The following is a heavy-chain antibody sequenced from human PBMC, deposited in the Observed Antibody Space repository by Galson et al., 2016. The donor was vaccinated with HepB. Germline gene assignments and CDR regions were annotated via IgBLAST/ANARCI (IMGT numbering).Heavy chain of an antibody. J-gene: IGHJ6*02. V-gene: IGHV3-30*04. CDR1: GFSFRNYA. CDR2: ISYDGRNK. CDR3: ARERVDYGNTYYDMDV. D-gene: IGHD4-11*01. Sequence: SLRLSCAGSGFSFRNYALHWVRQAPGKGLQWVAVISYDGRNKYYADSVKGRFTISRDNSKNTLYLQMSSMRPEDTAVYYCARERVDYGNTYYDMDVWGQGTTVTVS.